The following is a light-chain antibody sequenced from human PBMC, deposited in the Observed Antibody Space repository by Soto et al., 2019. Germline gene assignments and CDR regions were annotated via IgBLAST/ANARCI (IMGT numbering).Light chain of an antibody. J-gene: IGKJ3*01. Sequence: DIQMTQSPSSLSASVGDRVTITCRASHTISDYLNWYQQKPGKAPKVLIYAASSLQNGVPSRFSGSGSGTEFTLTISSLEPEDFAVYYCQQRSNWPIFTFGPGTKVDIK. CDR1: HTISDY. V-gene: IGKV1-39*01. CDR2: AAS. CDR3: QQRSNWPIFT.